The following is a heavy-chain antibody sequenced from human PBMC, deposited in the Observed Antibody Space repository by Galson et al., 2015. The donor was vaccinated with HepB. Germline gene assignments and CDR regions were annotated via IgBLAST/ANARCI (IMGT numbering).Heavy chain of an antibody. Sequence: SLRLSCAASGFTFSSYAMSWVRQAPGKGLEWVSAISGSGGSTYYADSVKGRFTIPRDNSKNTLYLQMNSLRAEDTAVYYCAKAPYVLRLPAATTKYWYFDLWGRGTLATVSS. CDR1: GFTFSSYA. CDR3: AKAPYVLRLPAATTKYWYFDL. CDR2: ISGSGGST. V-gene: IGHV3-23*01. J-gene: IGHJ2*01. D-gene: IGHD2-2*01.